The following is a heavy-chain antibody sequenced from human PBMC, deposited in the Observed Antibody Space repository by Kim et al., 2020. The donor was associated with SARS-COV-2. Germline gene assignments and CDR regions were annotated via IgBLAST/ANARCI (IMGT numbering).Heavy chain of an antibody. V-gene: IGHV3-74*01. CDR3: TSIFEY. Sequence: DGGSRYSAGSVKRRFTTSRDNAKSMVYLQMNSLRVDDTAIYYCTSIFEYWGQGALVTVSS. D-gene: IGHD3-3*02. J-gene: IGHJ4*02. CDR2: DGGSR.